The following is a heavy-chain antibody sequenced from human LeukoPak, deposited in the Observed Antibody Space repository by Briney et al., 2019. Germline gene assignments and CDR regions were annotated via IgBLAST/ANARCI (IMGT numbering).Heavy chain of an antibody. CDR3: ARSEVRGPHMDNWFDP. CDR2: IIPIFGTA. V-gene: IGHV1-69*13. CDR1: GGTFSSYA. D-gene: IGHD3-10*01. Sequence: SVKVSCRASGGTFSSYAISWVRQAPGQGLEWMGGIIPIFGTANYAQKFQGRVTITADESTSTAYMELSSLRSEDTAVYYCARSEVRGPHMDNWFDPWGQGTLVTVSS. J-gene: IGHJ5*02.